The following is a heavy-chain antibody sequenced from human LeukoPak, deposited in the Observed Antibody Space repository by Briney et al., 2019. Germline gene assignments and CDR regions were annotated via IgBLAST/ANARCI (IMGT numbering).Heavy chain of an antibody. CDR1: GFIFSKAW. J-gene: IGHJ3*01. V-gene: IGHV3-15*01. CDR2: IKTEAEDGTT. Sequence: GGSRRLSCAASGFIFSKAWMAWVRQAPGKGLEWVGHIKTEAEDGTTDYAAPVKGRFTISREDAKSTPYLQMNSLRAEDTAVYFCARYSSPYCGDDCYLNVFYLWGQGTMVTVSS. D-gene: IGHD2-21*02. CDR3: ARYSSPYCGDDCYLNVFYL.